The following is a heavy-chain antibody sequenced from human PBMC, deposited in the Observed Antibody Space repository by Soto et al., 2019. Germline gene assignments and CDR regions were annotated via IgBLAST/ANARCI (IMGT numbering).Heavy chain of an antibody. CDR2: IIPIFGTA. CDR3: ARGTIVVVPAAVGGYYGMDV. J-gene: IGHJ6*02. D-gene: IGHD2-2*01. Sequence: QVQLVQSGAEVKKPGSSVKVSCKASGGTFSSYAISWVRQAPGQGLEWMGGIIPIFGTANYSQKFQGRVTITADQSTSKAYMELSSLKSEDKAVYSCARGTIVVVPAAVGGYYGMDVWGQGNTVTVSS. CDR1: GGTFSSYA. V-gene: IGHV1-69*01.